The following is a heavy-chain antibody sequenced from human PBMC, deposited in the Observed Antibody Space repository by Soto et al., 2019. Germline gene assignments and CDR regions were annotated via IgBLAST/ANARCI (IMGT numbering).Heavy chain of an antibody. D-gene: IGHD2-21*02. CDR3: LCGGDCLAWGY. V-gene: IGHV3-21*01. CDR1: GFSFSNYT. J-gene: IGHJ4*02. CDR2: ITSGSSSM. Sequence: EVQVVESGGGLVKPGGSLRLSCAVSGFSFSNYTMSWVRQAPGKGLEWVSSITSGSSSMDYADSVKGRFTIARDNAKNSRWLQMNSLRAEDTAVYYCLCGGDCLAWGYWGQGTLVTVSS.